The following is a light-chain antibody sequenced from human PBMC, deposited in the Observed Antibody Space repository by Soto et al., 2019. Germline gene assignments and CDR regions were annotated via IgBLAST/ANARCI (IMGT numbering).Light chain of an antibody. Sequence: AIRMTQSPSSFSASTGDRVTITCRASQGISSYLAWYQQKPGKAPKLLSYAASTLQSGVPSRFSGSGSGTGFTLTCSCLQSEDFATYYCQQYYSYPHAFGQGTKVEIK. CDR2: AAS. CDR3: QQYYSYPHA. CDR1: QGISSY. J-gene: IGKJ1*01. V-gene: IGKV1-8*01.